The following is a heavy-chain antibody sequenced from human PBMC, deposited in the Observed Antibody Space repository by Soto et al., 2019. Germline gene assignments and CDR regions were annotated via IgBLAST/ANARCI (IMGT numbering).Heavy chain of an antibody. J-gene: IGHJ6*02. CDR2: IIPIFGTA. D-gene: IGHD2-15*01. Sequence: GASVKVSCKASGGTFSSYAISWVRQAPGQGLEWMGGIIPIFGTANYAQKFQGRVTITADESTSTAYMELSSLRSEDTAVYYCAIFLLGVVVVAGNYYGMDVWGQGTTVTVSS. V-gene: IGHV1-69*13. CDR1: GGTFSSYA. CDR3: AIFLLGVVVVAGNYYGMDV.